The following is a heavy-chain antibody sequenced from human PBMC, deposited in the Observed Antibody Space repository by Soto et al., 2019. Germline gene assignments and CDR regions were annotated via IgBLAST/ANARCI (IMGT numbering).Heavy chain of an antibody. Sequence: PGGSLRISCAASVFTFSSYWMHWVRQAPGKGLVWVSRINSDGSSTSYADSVKGRFTISRDNAKNTVYLQMNSLRAEDTAVYYCARTSLVVPAATREDYWGQGTLVTVSS. CDR1: VFTFSSYW. CDR3: ARTSLVVPAATREDY. V-gene: IGHV3-74*01. D-gene: IGHD2-15*01. CDR2: INSDGSST. J-gene: IGHJ4*02.